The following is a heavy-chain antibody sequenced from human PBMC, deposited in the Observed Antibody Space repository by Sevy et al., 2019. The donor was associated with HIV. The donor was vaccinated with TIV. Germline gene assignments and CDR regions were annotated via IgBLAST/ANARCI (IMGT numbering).Heavy chain of an antibody. CDR2: IGNTGNYI. Sequence: GGSLRLSCAASGFSFSSYSMNWVRQAPGKGLEWVSSIGNTGNYIVYPDSLKGRFTISRDNAKNSLYLQMNSLRAEDTAVYYCARSLGKVSDVWFAPWGQGTLVTVSS. CDR1: GFSFSSYS. CDR3: ARSLGKVSDVWFAP. J-gene: IGHJ5*02. V-gene: IGHV3-21*01. D-gene: IGHD3-16*02.